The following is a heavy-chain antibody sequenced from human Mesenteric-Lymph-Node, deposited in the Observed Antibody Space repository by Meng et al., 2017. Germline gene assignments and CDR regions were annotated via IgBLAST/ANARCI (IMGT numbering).Heavy chain of an antibody. V-gene: IGHV4-39*07. J-gene: IGHJ4*02. Sequence: SETLSLTCTVSGGSVSNTYDYWGWIRQSPGKGLEWIATTYYSGNTYYNVSLKSRVAISLDTSKNQFSLQLTSVTAADTAIYFCARAGRCCSGYAFDYWGQGTLVTSPQ. D-gene: IGHD5-12*01. CDR1: GGSVSNTYDY. CDR3: ARAGRCCSGYAFDY. CDR2: TYYSGNT.